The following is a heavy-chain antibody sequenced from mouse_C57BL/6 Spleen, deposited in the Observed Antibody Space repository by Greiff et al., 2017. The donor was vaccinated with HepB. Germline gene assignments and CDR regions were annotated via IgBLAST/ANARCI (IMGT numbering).Heavy chain of an antibody. Sequence: QVQLQQPGAELVKPGASVKLSCKASGYTFTSYWMHWVKQRPGQGLEWIGMIHPNSGSTNYNEKFKSKATLTVDKSSSTAYMQLSSLTSEDSAVYYCARSGYVGDYYAMDYWGQGTSVTVSS. CDR2: IHPNSGST. CDR1: GYTFTSYW. J-gene: IGHJ4*01. D-gene: IGHD2-2*01. V-gene: IGHV1-64*01. CDR3: ARSGYVGDYYAMDY.